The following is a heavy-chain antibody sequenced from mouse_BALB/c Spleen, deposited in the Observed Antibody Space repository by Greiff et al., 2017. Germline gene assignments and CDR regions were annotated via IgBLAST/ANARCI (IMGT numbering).Heavy chain of an antibody. V-gene: IGHV5-17*02. CDR1: GFTFSSFG. CDR2: ISSGSSTI. Sequence: EVMLVESGGGLVQPGGSRKLSCAASGFTFSSFGMHWVRQAPEKGLEWVAYISSGSSTIYYADTVKGRFTISRDNPKNTLFLQMTSLRSEDTAMYYCAGSGYDVEVFAYWGQGTLVTVSA. J-gene: IGHJ3*01. CDR3: AGSGYDVEVFAY. D-gene: IGHD2-2*01.